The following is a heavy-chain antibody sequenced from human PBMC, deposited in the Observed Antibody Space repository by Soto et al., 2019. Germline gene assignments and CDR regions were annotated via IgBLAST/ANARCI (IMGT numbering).Heavy chain of an antibody. Sequence: QVQLVESGGGVVQPGRSLRLSCAASGFTFSNYGMHWVRQAPGKWLEWVAVISDDGSNKYYADSVKGRFTISRDNSKNTLYLQMNSLRAEDTAVYYCAKILQLGDYAFYYYGMDVWGQGTTVTVSS. CDR1: GFTFSNYG. V-gene: IGHV3-30*18. CDR2: ISDDGSNK. CDR3: AKILQLGDYAFYYYGMDV. D-gene: IGHD4-17*01. J-gene: IGHJ6*02.